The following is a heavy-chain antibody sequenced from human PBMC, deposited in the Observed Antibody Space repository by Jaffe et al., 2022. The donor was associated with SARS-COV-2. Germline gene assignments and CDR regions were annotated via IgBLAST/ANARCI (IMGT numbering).Heavy chain of an antibody. Sequence: QLQLQESGPGLVKPSETLSLTCTVSGGSISSRNYYWGWIRQPPGKGLEWIGSIYYDGSTYYNPSLKNRVTISVDTSKNQFSLKLSSVTAADTAVYHCARRSNSGWYYFDYWGQGTLVTVSS. J-gene: IGHJ4*02. D-gene: IGHD6-19*01. CDR2: IYYDGST. V-gene: IGHV4-39*01. CDR1: GGSISSRNYY. CDR3: ARRSNSGWYYFDY.